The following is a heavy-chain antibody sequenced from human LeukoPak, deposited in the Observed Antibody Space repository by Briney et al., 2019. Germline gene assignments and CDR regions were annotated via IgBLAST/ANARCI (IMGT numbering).Heavy chain of an antibody. CDR3: AKNGYSSGWYPEN. V-gene: IGHV3-23*01. CDR1: GFTFSNYG. J-gene: IGHJ4*02. CDR2: VTGTGGST. D-gene: IGHD6-19*01. Sequence: GGSLRLYCAASGFTFSNYGMSWVRQAPGKGLEWVSAVTGTGGSTYYADSVKGRFTISRDNSKNTLYLQMNSLRGEDTAIYYCAKNGYSSGWYPENWGQGTLVTVSS.